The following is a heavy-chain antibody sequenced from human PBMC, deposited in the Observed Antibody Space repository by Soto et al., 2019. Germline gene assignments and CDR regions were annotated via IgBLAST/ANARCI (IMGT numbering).Heavy chain of an antibody. D-gene: IGHD3-9*01. V-gene: IGHV4-59*01. CDR2: IYYSGST. J-gene: IGHJ6*03. Sequence: SETLSLTCTVSGGSISSYYWSWIRQPPGKGLEWIGYIYYSGSTNYNPSLKSRVTISVDTSKNQFSLKLSSVTAADTAVYYCARDRPYYDILTGYYIPGPYYYMDVWGKGTTVTVSS. CDR3: ARDRPYYDILTGYYIPGPYYYMDV. CDR1: GGSISSYY.